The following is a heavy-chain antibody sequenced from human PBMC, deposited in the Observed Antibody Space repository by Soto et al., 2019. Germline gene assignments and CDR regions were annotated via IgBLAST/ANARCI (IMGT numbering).Heavy chain of an antibody. CDR3: ARGSPYCSSTSCYLDKFDP. J-gene: IGHJ5*02. CDR2: ISAYNGNT. Sequence: ASVKVSCKASGYTFTSYGISWVRQAPGQGLEWMGWISAYNGNTNYAQKLQGRVTMTTDTSTSTAYMELRSLRSDDTAVYYCARGSPYCSSTSCYLDKFDPWGQGTLVTVSS. V-gene: IGHV1-18*01. CDR1: GYTFTSYG. D-gene: IGHD2-2*01.